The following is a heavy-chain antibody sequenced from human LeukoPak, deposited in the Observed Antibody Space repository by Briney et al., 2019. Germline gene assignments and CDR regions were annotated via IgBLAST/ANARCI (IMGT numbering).Heavy chain of an antibody. CDR1: GYTFTAYY. CDR3: AIYNSGSYERWGLFDAFDI. D-gene: IGHD1-26*01. Sequence: ASVRVSYTAAGYTFTAYYIHWVRQAPGQGRGWMGWINPNRGGTKYAQKFQGRGTITTDTATNTAYMEMRRLRYEDTAAYKCAIYNSGSYERWGLFDAFDIWGQGTMVTVSS. V-gene: IGHV1-2*02. CDR2: INPNRGGT. J-gene: IGHJ3*02.